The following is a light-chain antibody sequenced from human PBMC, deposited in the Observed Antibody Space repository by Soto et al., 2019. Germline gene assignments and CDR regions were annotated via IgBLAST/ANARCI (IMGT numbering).Light chain of an antibody. CDR3: SSYTTSNTRQIV. CDR2: DVS. Sequence: SALTRPASGAGSAGRSITISCTGTSSDVGGYNYVSWYQHHPGKAPKLMIFDVSNRPSGVSNRFSGSKSGNTASLTISGLQPEDEADYYCSSYTTSNTRQIVFGTGTKVTVL. J-gene: IGLJ1*01. CDR1: SSDVGGYNY. V-gene: IGLV2-14*03.